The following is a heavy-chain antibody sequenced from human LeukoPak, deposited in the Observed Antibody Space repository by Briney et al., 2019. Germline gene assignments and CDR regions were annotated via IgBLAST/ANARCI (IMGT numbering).Heavy chain of an antibody. V-gene: IGHV1-2*02. CDR1: GYRFNVNY. Sequence: ASVKVSCKASGYRFNVNYIRWVRQAPGQGLEWMGWMNPDTGGTNFAQRFQGRVTMTRDTSIRTAYMELTRLTSDDTAVYYCARGAGSSWFDYWGQGTLVTVSS. CDR3: ARGAGSSWFDY. J-gene: IGHJ4*02. D-gene: IGHD6-13*01. CDR2: MNPDTGGT.